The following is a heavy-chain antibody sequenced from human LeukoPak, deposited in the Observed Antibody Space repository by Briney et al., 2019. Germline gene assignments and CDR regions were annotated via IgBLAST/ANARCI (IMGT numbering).Heavy chain of an antibody. CDR2: LTSRSVT. CDR3: ARDSDWGRYDD. V-gene: IGHV3-53*01. J-gene: IGHJ1*01. Sequence: TGGSLRLSCTVSGFTVSTNSWSWVRQAPGKGLEWVSGLTSRSVTYYADSVRGRFTVSRDNSKNMVWLQMNSLRAEDTAVYYCARDSDWGRYDDWGQGALVTVSS. CDR1: GFTVSTNS. D-gene: IGHD3-16*01.